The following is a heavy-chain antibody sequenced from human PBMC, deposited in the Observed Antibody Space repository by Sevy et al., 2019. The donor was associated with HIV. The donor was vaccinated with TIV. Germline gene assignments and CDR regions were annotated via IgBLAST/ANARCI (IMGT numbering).Heavy chain of an antibody. V-gene: IGHV3-15*01. J-gene: IGHJ4*02. CDR3: TTGGGSITVAGTPFDY. Sequence: GGSRRLSCATSGFNFNNTWMSWVRQAPGKGLEWVGRVKSEVDGGTRDYAAPVRGRFTMSRDDSRSTLYLQMDTLTSEDTAVYYCTTGGGSITVAGTPFDYWGQGTQVTVSS. CDR2: VKSEVDGGTR. D-gene: IGHD6-19*01. CDR1: GFNFNNTW.